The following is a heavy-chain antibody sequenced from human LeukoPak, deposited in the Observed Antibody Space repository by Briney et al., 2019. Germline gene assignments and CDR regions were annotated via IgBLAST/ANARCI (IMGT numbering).Heavy chain of an antibody. CDR1: GFTFSSYA. CDR3: ARDMIVGATAWYYGMDV. D-gene: IGHD1-26*01. CDR2: ISYDGSNK. V-gene: IGHV3-30-3*01. J-gene: IGHJ6*02. Sequence: GGSLRLSCAASGFTFSSYAMHWVRQAPGKGLEWVAVISYDGSNKYYADSVKGRFTISRDNSKNTLYLQMNSLRAEDTAVYYCARDMIVGATAWYYGMDVWGQGTTVTVSS.